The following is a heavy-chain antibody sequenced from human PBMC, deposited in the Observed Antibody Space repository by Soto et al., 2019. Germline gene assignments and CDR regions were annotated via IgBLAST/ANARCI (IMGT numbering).Heavy chain of an antibody. D-gene: IGHD1-26*01. V-gene: IGHV3-33*01. CDR1: GFTFSSYG. CDR2: IWYDGSNK. J-gene: IGHJ2*01. CDR3: ARPLNTRRVGATIWYFDL. Sequence: QVQLVESGGGVVQPGRSLRLSCAASGFTFSSYGMHWVRQAPGKGLEWVAAIWYDGSNKYYADSVKGRFTISRDNSKNTLYLQMNSLRAEDTAVYSCARPLNTRRVGATIWYFDLWGRGTLVTVSS.